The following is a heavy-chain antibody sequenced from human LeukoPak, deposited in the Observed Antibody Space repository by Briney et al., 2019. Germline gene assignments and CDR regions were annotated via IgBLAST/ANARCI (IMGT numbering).Heavy chain of an antibody. CDR2: ISWDSHNI. V-gene: IGHV3-9*01. D-gene: IGHD6-6*01. CDR3: AKDLRRFGISSHLDY. CDR1: GFTFDDYA. Sequence: PGRSLRLSCATSGFTFDDYAMHWVRHAPGKGREWVSGISWDSHNIGYAESVKGRFIISRDSAKNSLYLQLNSLRAEDTALYYCAKDLRRFGISSHLDYWGQGTLVTVSS. J-gene: IGHJ4*02.